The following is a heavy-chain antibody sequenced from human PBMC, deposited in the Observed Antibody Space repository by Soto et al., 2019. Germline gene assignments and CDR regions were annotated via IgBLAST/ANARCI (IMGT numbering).Heavy chain of an antibody. J-gene: IGHJ4*02. CDR3: ARGSSGWYYFDY. D-gene: IGHD6-19*01. V-gene: IGHV4-30-4*01. CDR2: IYYSGST. CDR1: GGSISSGDYY. Sequence: LSLTCTVSGGSISSGDYYWSWIRQPPGKGLEWIGYIYYSGSTYYNPSLKSRVTISVDTPKNQFSLKLSSVTAADTAVYYCARGSSGWYYFDYWGQGTMVTVYS.